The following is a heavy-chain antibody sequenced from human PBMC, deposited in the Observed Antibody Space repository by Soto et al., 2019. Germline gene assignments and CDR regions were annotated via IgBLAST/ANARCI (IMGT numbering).Heavy chain of an antibody. J-gene: IGHJ6*02. CDR3: GRGGSYPTTYYGIYV. D-gene: IGHD1-26*01. CDR1: GFTVSSND. V-gene: IGHV3-53*02. Sequence: EVQLVETGGGLIQPGGSLRLSCAASGFTVSSNDMTWVRQAPGKGLEWVSIIYSAGTTYYSDSVKGRFTISRDNSRNALLLQMSRLRGDDTALYCGGRGGSYPTTYYGIYVWGQGTTVTVSS. CDR2: IYSAGTT.